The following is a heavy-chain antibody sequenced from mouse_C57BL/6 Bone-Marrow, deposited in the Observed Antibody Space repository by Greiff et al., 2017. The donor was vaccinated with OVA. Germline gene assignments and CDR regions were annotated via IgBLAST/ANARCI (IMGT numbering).Heavy chain of an antibody. CDR1: GFTFSSYG. Sequence: EVKLQESGGDLVKPGGSLKLSCAASGFTFSSYGMSWVRQTPDKRLEWVATISSGGSYTYYPDSVKGRFTISRDNAKNTLYLQMSSLKSEDTAMYYCVIVYDYVYYFDYWGQGTTLTVSS. V-gene: IGHV5-6*01. D-gene: IGHD2-4*01. CDR2: ISSGGSYT. J-gene: IGHJ2*01. CDR3: VIVYDYVYYFDY.